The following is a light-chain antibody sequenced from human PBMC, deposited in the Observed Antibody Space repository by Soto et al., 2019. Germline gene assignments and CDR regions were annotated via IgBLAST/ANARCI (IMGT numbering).Light chain of an antibody. CDR1: SSDVGGYKY. Sequence: QSALTQPRSVSGSPGQSVTISCTGTSSDVGGYKYVSWYQQHPGTGKAPKLMIYDVSKRPSGVPDRFSGSKSDNTASLTISGLQAEDEADYYCCSYGGSYTYVFGTGTKLTVL. V-gene: IGLV2-11*01. CDR3: CSYGGSYTYV. CDR2: DVS. J-gene: IGLJ1*01.